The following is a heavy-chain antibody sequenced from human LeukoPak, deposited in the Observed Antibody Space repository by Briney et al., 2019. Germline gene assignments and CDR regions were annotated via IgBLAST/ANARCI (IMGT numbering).Heavy chain of an antibody. CDR3: ARVGLEQWLGTDY. V-gene: IGHV3-7*03. Sequence: GGSLRPSCAASGFTFSSYWMSWVRQAPGKGLEWVANIKQDGSEKYYVDSVKGRFTISRDNAKNSLYLQMNSLRAEDTAVYYCARVGLEQWLGTDYWGQGTLVTVSS. D-gene: IGHD6-19*01. J-gene: IGHJ4*02. CDR2: IKQDGSEK. CDR1: GFTFSSYW.